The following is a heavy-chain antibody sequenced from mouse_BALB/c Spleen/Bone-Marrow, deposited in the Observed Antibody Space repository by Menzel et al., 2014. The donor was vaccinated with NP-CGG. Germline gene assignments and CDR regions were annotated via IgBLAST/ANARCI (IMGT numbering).Heavy chain of an antibody. Sequence: EVHLVESGPGLVKPSQSLSLTCTVTGYSITSDYAWNLIRQFPGNKLEWMGYISYSGSTSYNPSLKSRISITRDTSKNQFFLQLNSVTTEDTATYYCAREGLPTVVDYFDYWGQGTTPTVSS. V-gene: IGHV3-2*02. CDR1: GYSITSDYA. CDR3: AREGLPTVVDYFDY. CDR2: ISYSGST. D-gene: IGHD1-1*01. J-gene: IGHJ2*01.